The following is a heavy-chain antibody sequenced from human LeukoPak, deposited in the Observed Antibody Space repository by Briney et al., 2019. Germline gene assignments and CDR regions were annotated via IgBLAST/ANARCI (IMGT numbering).Heavy chain of an antibody. CDR2: ISAYNGNT. CDR1: VYTFTTYV. J-gene: IGHJ4*02. CDR3: ARVESLSYGSDH. Sequence: ASVSVSSKPSVYTFTTYVISWVRQAPGQGREWMGWISAYNGNTNYAQKLQGRVTMTTDTSTSTAYMELRSLRSDDTAVYYCARVESLSYGSDHWGQGTLVTVSS. V-gene: IGHV1-18*01. D-gene: IGHD5-18*01.